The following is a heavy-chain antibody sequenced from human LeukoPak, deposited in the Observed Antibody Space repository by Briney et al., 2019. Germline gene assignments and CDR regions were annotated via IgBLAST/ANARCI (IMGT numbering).Heavy chain of an antibody. D-gene: IGHD3-3*01. V-gene: IGHV3-30*03. CDR1: GLTFSSYG. CDR2: ISYDGSNK. CDR3: ARDWTLLRFSEHNGMDV. J-gene: IGHJ6*02. Sequence: GRSLRLSCAASGLTFSSYGMHWVRQAPGKGLEWMAVISYDGSNKYYADSVKGRFTISRDNSKNTLYLQMNSLRAEDTAVYYCARDWTLLRFSEHNGMDVWGQGTTVTVSS.